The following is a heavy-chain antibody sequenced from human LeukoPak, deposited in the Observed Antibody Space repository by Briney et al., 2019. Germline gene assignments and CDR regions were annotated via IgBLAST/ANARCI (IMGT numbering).Heavy chain of an antibody. CDR3: GRGMRDYYGLDY. CDR1: GFTFTNYW. V-gene: IGHV3-7*01. D-gene: IGHD3-10*01. CDR2: IKQDGSIK. J-gene: IGHJ4*02. Sequence: PGGSLRLSCAASGFTFTNYWMTWVRQAPGKGLEWVANIKQDGSIKYYADSMKGRFTISRDNAKNTLFLQMNSLTVEDTAVYYCGRGMRDYYGLDYWGQGILVTVSS.